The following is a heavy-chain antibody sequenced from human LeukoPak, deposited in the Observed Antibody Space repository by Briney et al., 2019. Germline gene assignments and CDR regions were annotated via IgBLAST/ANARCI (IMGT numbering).Heavy chain of an antibody. CDR2: INTSGST. V-gene: IGHV4-61*02. D-gene: IGHD6-13*01. CDR3: ARSSIAAVPLDY. J-gene: IGHJ4*02. Sequence: PSQTLSLTCTVSGGSITSGSDYWSWIRQPAGKGLEWIGRINTSGSTNYNPSLQSRVTISVDTSKNQFSLNLSSVTAADTAVYYCARSSIAAVPLDYWGQGTLVTVSS. CDR1: GGSITSGSDY.